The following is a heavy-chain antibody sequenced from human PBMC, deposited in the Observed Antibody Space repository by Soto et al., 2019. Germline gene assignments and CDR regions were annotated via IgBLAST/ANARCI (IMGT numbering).Heavy chain of an antibody. V-gene: IGHV1-69*02. CDR2: IIPILGIA. CDR1: GGTFSSYT. Sequence: QVQLVQSGSEVQKPGSSVKVSCKASGGTFSSYTISWVRQAPGQGLEWMGRIIPILGIANYAQKFQGRVTITADKSTSTAYMELSRLRSEDTAVYYCARGVEALNDAFDIWGQGTMVTVSS. CDR3: ARGVEALNDAFDI. J-gene: IGHJ3*02.